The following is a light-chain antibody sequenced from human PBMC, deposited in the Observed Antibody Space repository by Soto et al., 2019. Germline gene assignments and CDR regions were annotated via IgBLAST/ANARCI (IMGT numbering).Light chain of an antibody. J-gene: IGKJ2*01. CDR1: QSVSSTY. Sequence: EIVLTQSPGTLSLSPGERATLSCRASQSVSSTYLAWYQQKPGQAPRLLIYGALSRATGIPDRFSGSGSGTDYTLTISRLQPEDIAVYYCQNYGRSPYTLGQETKLEIK. V-gene: IGKV3-20*01. CDR2: GAL. CDR3: QNYGRSPYT.